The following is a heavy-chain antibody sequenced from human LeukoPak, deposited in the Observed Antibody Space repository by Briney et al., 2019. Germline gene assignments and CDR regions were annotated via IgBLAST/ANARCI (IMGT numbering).Heavy chain of an antibody. D-gene: IGHD1-26*01. CDR1: GFTFSSYA. V-gene: IGHV3-23*01. Sequence: GGSLRLSCAASGFTFSSYAMSWVRQAPGKGLEWVSAISGSGGSTYYADSVKGRFTISRDNSKNTLYLQMNSLRAEDTAAYYCAKVPWELLSYYYYMDVWGKGTTVTVSS. CDR2: ISGSGGST. CDR3: AKVPWELLSYYYYMDV. J-gene: IGHJ6*03.